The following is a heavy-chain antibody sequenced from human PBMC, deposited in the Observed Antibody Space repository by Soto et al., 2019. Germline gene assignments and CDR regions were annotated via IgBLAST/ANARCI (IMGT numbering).Heavy chain of an antibody. D-gene: IGHD3-22*01. J-gene: IGHJ4*02. V-gene: IGHV1-69*01. CDR1: GGTFSSYA. CDR3: ARRRSYYYDSGGFAY. CDR2: IIPIFGTA. Sequence: QVQLVQSGAEVKKPGSSVKVSCKASGGTFSSYAISWVRQAPGQGLEWMGGIIPIFGTANYAQKLQGRVTITADESTSTAYMALSSLRSEDTAVYSRARRRSYYYDSGGFAYGGQGTLVTVSS.